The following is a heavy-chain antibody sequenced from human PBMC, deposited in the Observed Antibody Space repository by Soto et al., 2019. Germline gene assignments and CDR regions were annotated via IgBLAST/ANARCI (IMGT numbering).Heavy chain of an antibody. CDR3: AKQAFVLRFLGPPPPEPESAKDGMDV. D-gene: IGHD3-3*01. CDR2: ISGSGGST. Sequence: GGSLRLSCAASGFTFSSYAMSWVRQAPGKGLEWVSAISGSGGSTYYADSVKGRFTISRDNSKNTIYLQMNSLRAEDTAVYYCAKQAFVLRFLGPPPPEPESAKDGMDVWCQGATVNVSS. V-gene: IGHV3-23*01. J-gene: IGHJ6*02. CDR1: GFTFSSYA.